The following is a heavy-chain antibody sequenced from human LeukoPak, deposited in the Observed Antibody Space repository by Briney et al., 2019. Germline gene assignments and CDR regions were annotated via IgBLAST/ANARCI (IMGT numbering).Heavy chain of an antibody. CDR3: AGHEYGADFFDY. Sequence: SETLSLTCTVSGGSISSYYWSWIRQPPGKGLEWIGYSYYSGSTNYNPSLKSRVTTSVDTSKNQFSLKLSSVTAADTAVYYCAGHEYGADFFDYWGQGTLVTVSS. CDR1: GGSISSYY. D-gene: IGHD4-17*01. J-gene: IGHJ4*02. CDR2: SYYSGST. V-gene: IGHV4-59*01.